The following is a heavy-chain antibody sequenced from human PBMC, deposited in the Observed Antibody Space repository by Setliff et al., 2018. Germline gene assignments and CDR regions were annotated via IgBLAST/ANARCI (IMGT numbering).Heavy chain of an antibody. D-gene: IGHD6-19*01. V-gene: IGHV4-4*07. J-gene: IGHJ6*03. CDR3: AREQWLDPPGYYYMDV. Sequence: PSQSMSLTCTVAGGSISSYYWSWIRQPAGKGLEWIGHTYIGGTANYNPTLKSRVTMSIDPSKNQFSLKLNSVTAADMAVYYCAREQWLDPPGYYYMDVWAKGTTVTVSS. CDR2: TYIGGTA. CDR1: GGSISSYY.